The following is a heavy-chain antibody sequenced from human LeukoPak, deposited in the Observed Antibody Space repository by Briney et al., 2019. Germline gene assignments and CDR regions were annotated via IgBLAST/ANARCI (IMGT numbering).Heavy chain of an antibody. V-gene: IGHV4-39*01. J-gene: IGHJ3*02. CDR3: ARQKLGYCSSTSCYIGDAFDI. D-gene: IGHD2-2*02. CDR2: IYYSGST. Sequence: SETLSLTCTVSGGSISSSSYYWGWIRRPPGKGLEWIGSIYYSGSTYYNPSLKSRVTISVDTSKNQFSLKLSSVTAADTAVYYCARQKLGYCSSTSCYIGDAFDIWGQGTMVTVS. CDR1: GGSISSSSYY.